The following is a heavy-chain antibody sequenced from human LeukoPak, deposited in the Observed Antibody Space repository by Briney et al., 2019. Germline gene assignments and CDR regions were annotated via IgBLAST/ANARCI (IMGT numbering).Heavy chain of an antibody. D-gene: IGHD3-10*01. V-gene: IGHV1-2*02. CDR2: INPYSGGT. CDR1: GYTFTGYY. CDR3: ARVSITMVRGVIFFNAFDI. Sequence: ASVKVSCKASGYTFTGYYMHWVRQAPGQGLEWMGWINPYSGGTNYAQKSQGRVTMTRDTSISTAYMELSRLRSDDTAVYYCARVSITMVRGVIFFNAFDIWGQGTMVTVSS. J-gene: IGHJ3*02.